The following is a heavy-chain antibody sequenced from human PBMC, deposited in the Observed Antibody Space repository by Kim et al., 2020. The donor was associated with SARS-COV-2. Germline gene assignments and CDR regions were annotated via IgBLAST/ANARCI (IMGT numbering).Heavy chain of an antibody. CDR3: VRDRMWGAFDM. D-gene: IGHD1-26*01. CDR1: GFTFSAYD. CDR2: ITKSSTTI. J-gene: IGHJ3*02. Sequence: GGSLRLSCATSGFTFSAYDMNWVRQAPGKGLEWLSFITKSSTTIYYADSVEGRFTISRDNAKNSLFLHMNSLRDEDTALYYCVRDRMWGAFDMWGQGTMV. V-gene: IGHV3-48*02.